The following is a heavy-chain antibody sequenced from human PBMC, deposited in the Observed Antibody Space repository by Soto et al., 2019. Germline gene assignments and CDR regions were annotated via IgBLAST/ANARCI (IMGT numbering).Heavy chain of an antibody. Sequence: ASVKVSCKAAGYTFTSYAMHWVRQAPGQRLEWMGWINAGNGNTKYSQKFQGRVTITRDTSASTAYMELSSLISEDTAVYYWESTGGNSGPSTVYRGKRTSDPVTP. CDR3: ESTGGNSGPSTVY. J-gene: IGHJ6*04. D-gene: IGHD3-10*01. CDR1: GYTFTSYA. V-gene: IGHV1-3*01. CDR2: INAGNGNT.